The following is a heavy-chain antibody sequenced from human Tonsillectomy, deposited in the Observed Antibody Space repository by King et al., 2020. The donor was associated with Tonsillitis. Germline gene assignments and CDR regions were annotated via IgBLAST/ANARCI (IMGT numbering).Heavy chain of an antibody. CDR3: ARDVVAQNYFDP. V-gene: IGHV3-11*05. CDR2: ISGSSSYT. CDR1: GFTFSDYY. J-gene: IGHJ5*02. D-gene: IGHD1-7*01. Sequence: QLVQSGGGLVKPGGSLRLSCAASGFTFSDYYMSWIRQAPGKGLEWVSYISGSSSYTNYADSVTGRFTIPSDNAKNSVYLQMNSLRAEDTAVYYCARDVVAQNYFDPWGQGTLVTVSS.